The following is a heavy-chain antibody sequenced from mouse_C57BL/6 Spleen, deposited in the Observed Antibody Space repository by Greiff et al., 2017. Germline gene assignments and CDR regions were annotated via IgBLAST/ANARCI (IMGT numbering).Heavy chain of an antibody. CDR1: GFSLTSYG. V-gene: IGHV2-6-1*01. J-gene: IGHJ4*01. Sequence: VQLQESGPGLVAPSQSLSITCTVSGFSLTSYGVHWVRQPPGKGLEWLVVIWSDRSTTYNSALKSRLSISKDNSKSQVFLKMNSLQTDDTAMYYCARHRYGSSPYAMDYWGQGTSVTVSS. CDR2: IWSDRST. D-gene: IGHD1-1*01. CDR3: ARHRYGSSPYAMDY.